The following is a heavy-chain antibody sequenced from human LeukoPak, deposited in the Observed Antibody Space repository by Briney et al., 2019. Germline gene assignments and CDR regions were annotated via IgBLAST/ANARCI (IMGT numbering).Heavy chain of an antibody. CDR3: AKDAPLDGYNSYFDY. J-gene: IGHJ4*02. D-gene: IGHD5-24*01. Sequence: GGSPRLSCAASGFTFSSYAMSWVRQAPGKGLEWVSGISGSGGSTYYADSVKGRFTISRDNSKNTLYLQMNSLRAEDTAVYYCAKDAPLDGYNSYFDYWGQGTLVTVSS. CDR2: ISGSGGST. CDR1: GFTFSSYA. V-gene: IGHV3-23*01.